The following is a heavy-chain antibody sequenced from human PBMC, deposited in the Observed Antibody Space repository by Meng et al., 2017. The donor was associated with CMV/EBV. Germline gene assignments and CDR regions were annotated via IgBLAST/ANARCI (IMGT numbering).Heavy chain of an antibody. Sequence: QVHLAQWGAGLLKPSETLPLPCAVYGGSFSGYYWSWIRQPPGKGLEWIGEINHSGSTNYNPSLKSRVTISVDTSKNQFSLKLSSVTAADTAVYYCARPKGGSLLRAPFDYWGQGTLVTVAS. CDR3: ARPKGGSLLRAPFDY. CDR1: GGSFSGYY. J-gene: IGHJ4*02. V-gene: IGHV4-34*01. CDR2: INHSGST. D-gene: IGHD2-15*01.